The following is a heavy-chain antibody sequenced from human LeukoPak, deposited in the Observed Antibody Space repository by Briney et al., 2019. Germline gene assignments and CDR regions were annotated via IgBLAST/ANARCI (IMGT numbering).Heavy chain of an antibody. CDR1: GGSTSTYY. CDR3: ARGPYSGYTLRPLDY. J-gene: IGHJ4*02. CDR2: IYYSGSI. V-gene: IGHV4-59*01. D-gene: IGHD5-12*01. Sequence: SETLSLTCTVSGGSTSTYYWSWIRQSPGKGLEWIGHIYYSGSIKYNPSLKSRVTISLDTSKNQFSLKLTSAIAADTAVYYCARGPYSGYTLRPLDYWGQGTLVTVSS.